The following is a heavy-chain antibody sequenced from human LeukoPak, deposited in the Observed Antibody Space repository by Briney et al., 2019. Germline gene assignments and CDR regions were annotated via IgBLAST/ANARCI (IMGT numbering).Heavy chain of an antibody. CDR3: ATGVDTAMVTSDY. Sequence: GGSLRLSCAVSGFTVSSNYMSWVRQAPGKGLEWVSVIYSGGSTYYADSVKGRFTISRDNSKNTLYLQMNSLRAEDTAVYYCATGVDTAMVTSDYWGQGTLVTVSS. CDR1: GFTVSSNY. V-gene: IGHV3-53*01. CDR2: IYSGGST. J-gene: IGHJ4*02. D-gene: IGHD5-18*01.